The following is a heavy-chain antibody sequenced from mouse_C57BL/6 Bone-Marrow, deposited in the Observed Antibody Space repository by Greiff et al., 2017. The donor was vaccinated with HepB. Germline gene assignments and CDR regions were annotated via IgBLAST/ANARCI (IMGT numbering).Heavy chain of an antibody. CDR2: ISNGGGST. V-gene: IGHV5-12*01. D-gene: IGHD2-10*01. Sequence: EVKLVESGGGLVQPGGSLKLSCAASGFTFSDYYMYWVRQTPEKRLEWVAYISNGGGSTYYPDTVKGRFTISRDNAKNTLYLQMSRLKSEDTAMYYCARRLLYYAMDYWGQGTSVTVSS. CDR1: GFTFSDYY. J-gene: IGHJ4*01. CDR3: ARRLLYYAMDY.